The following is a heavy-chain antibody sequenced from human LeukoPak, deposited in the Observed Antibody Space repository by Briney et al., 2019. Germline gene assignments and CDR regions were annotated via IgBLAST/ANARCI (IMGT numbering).Heavy chain of an antibody. CDR3: ARSNFVYGDYVQYWYFDL. V-gene: IGHV1-69*05. CDR2: IIPIFGTL. Sequence: GASAKVSCKASGGTLTSNAISWVRQAPGQGLEWMGRIIPIFGTLKYAQKFQGRVTITTDESTSTAYMERSSLRSEDTAVYYCARSNFVYGDYVQYWYFDLWGRGTLVTVSS. D-gene: IGHD4-17*01. CDR1: GGTLTSNA. J-gene: IGHJ2*01.